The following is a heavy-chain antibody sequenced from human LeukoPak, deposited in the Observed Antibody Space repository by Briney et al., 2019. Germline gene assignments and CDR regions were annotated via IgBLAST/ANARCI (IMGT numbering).Heavy chain of an antibody. CDR2: ITSSSSYI. D-gene: IGHD2-2*01. CDR3: ARSWDVVVPAAIPNWFDP. J-gene: IGHJ5*02. Sequence: GGSLRLSCAASGFTFSSYTMNWVRQAPGKGLEWVSSITSSSSYIYYADSVKGRFTISRDNAKNSLYLQMNSLRAEDTAVYYCARSWDVVVPAAIPNWFDPWGQGTLVTVSS. V-gene: IGHV3-21*01. CDR1: GFTFSSYT.